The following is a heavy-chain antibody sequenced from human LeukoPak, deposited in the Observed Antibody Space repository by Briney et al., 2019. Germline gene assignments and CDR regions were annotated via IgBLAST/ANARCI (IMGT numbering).Heavy chain of an antibody. CDR2: ISAYNGNT. CDR1: GYTFTSYD. J-gene: IGHJ5*02. CDR3: ARWRRDGYNYWFDP. D-gene: IGHD5-24*01. Sequence: ASVKVSCKASGYTFTSYDINWVRQATGQGLEWMGWISAYNGNTNYAQKLQGRVTMTTDTSTSTAYMELRSLRSDDTAVYYCARWRRDGYNYWFDPWGQGTLVTVSS. V-gene: IGHV1-18*01.